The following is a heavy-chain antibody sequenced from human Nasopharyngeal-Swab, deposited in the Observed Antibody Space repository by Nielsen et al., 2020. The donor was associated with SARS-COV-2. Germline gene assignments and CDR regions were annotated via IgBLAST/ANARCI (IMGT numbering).Heavy chain of an antibody. V-gene: IGHV3-23*01. CDR3: AKDSGAGFCNDGSCFPTNH. CDR2: ISGTGDDT. Sequence: GSLKISCAASGFTPSAYAMNWVRQAPGKGLEWVTGISGTGDDTYYADSVKGRFTISRDRSKNTLYLQMNSLRAEDTAVYYCAKDSGAGFCNDGSCFPTNHWGQGTRVTVSS. CDR1: GFTPSAYA. D-gene: IGHD2-15*01. J-gene: IGHJ5*02.